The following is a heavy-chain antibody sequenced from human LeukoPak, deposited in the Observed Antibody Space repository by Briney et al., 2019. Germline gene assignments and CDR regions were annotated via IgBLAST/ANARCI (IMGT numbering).Heavy chain of an antibody. CDR2: IYYSGST. CDR1: GGSISSYY. J-gene: IGHJ5*02. Sequence: SETLSLTCTVSGGSISSYYWSWIRQPPGKGLEWIGYIYYSGSTNYNPSLKSRVTISVDTSKNQFSLKLSSVTAADTAVYYCARDVAGTNWFDPWGQGTLVTVSS. D-gene: IGHD6-19*01. V-gene: IGHV4-59*01. CDR3: ARDVAGTNWFDP.